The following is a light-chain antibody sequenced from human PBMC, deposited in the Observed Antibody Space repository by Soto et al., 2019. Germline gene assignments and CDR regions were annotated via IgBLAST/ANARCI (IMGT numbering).Light chain of an antibody. CDR3: QQRSNSPPIT. J-gene: IGKJ5*01. CDR1: QSVSSY. Sequence: EIVLTQSPATLSLSPGERATLSCRASQSVSSYLACYQQKPGQAPRLLIYDASSRATGIPARFSGSGSGTDFTLTISSLEPEDFAVYYCQQRSNSPPITFGQGTQLEIK. V-gene: IGKV3-11*01. CDR2: DAS.